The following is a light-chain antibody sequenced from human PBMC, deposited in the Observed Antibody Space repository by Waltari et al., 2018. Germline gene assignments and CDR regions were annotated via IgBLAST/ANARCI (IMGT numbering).Light chain of an antibody. V-gene: IGLV2-8*01. CDR1: SNDVVGYNY. Sequence: QSALTQPPPASGSPGQSVTISCPGTSNDVVGYNYVSWYQQYPGKVPKLLIYEVNKRPSGVPDRFSGSKSGNTASLTVSGLQAEDEATYYCTSYAGINNLVFGTGTKVTVL. CDR2: EVN. J-gene: IGLJ1*01. CDR3: TSYAGINNLV.